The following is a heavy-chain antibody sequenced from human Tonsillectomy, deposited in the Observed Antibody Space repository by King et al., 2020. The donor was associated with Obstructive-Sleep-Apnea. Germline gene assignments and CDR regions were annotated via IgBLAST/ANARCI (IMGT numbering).Heavy chain of an antibody. CDR2: INPIGGLT. V-gene: IGHV1-46*03. D-gene: IGHD3-10*01. CDR1: GYIFSNYY. Sequence: QVQLVQSGAEVKKPGASVKISCKASGYIFSNYYMHWVRQAPGQGLEWMGIINPIGGLTGYAQNLQGRVTMTRDTSTSTVYMELSRLKSEDTAVYYCAREGNYYGSGTYYRHYYYAMDVWGQGTTVTVSS. CDR3: AREGNYYGSGTYYRHYYYAMDV. J-gene: IGHJ6*02.